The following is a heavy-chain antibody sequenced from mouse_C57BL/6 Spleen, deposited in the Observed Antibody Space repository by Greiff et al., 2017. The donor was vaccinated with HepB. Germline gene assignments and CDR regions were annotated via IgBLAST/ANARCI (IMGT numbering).Heavy chain of an antibody. D-gene: IGHD1-1*01. CDR3: ARLYGSSYGYFDV. Sequence: EVQLVESGGGLVQPGGSLKLSCAASGFTFSDYYMYWVRQTPEKRLEWVAYISNGGGSTYYPDTVKGRFTISRDNAKNTLYLQMSRLKSEDTAMYYCARLYGSSYGYFDVWGAGTTVTVSS. CDR2: ISNGGGST. V-gene: IGHV5-12*01. CDR1: GFTFSDYY. J-gene: IGHJ1*01.